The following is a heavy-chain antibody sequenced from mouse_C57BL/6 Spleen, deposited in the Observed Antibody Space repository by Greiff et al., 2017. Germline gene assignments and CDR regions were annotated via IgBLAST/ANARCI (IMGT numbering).Heavy chain of an antibody. CDR2: INPSSGYT. Sequence: QVQLKQSGAELAKPGASVKLSCKASGYTFTSYWMHWVKQRPGQGLGWIGYINPSSGYTKYNQKFKDKATLTADKSASTAYMQLSSLTYEDSAVYYCAKGTGTGDWYFDVWGTGTTVTVSS. J-gene: IGHJ1*03. CDR3: AKGTGTGDWYFDV. D-gene: IGHD4-1*01. CDR1: GYTFTSYW. V-gene: IGHV1-7*01.